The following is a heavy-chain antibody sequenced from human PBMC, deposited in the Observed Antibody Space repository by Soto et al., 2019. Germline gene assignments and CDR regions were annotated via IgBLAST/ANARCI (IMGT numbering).Heavy chain of an antibody. J-gene: IGHJ5*02. CDR3: ARGNFEVVVSSSRWFDP. Sequence: GGSLRLSCVVSGFTFSRFSMNWVRQAPGKGLEWLSYISTTGNTIFYADSVKGRFTISRDNANSSLSLQMNSLRDEDTAVYYCARGNFEVVVSSSRWFDPWGQGTLVTVSS. CDR1: GFTFSRFS. V-gene: IGHV3-48*02. CDR2: ISTTGNTI. D-gene: IGHD2-15*01.